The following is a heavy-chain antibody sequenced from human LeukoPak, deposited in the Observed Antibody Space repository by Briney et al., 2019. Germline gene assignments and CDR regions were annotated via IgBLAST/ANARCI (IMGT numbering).Heavy chain of an antibody. CDR2: INPSGGST. J-gene: IGHJ5*02. V-gene: IGHV1-46*01. CDR3: ARLPGTGYWDLPGYNWFDP. Sequence: GASVKVSCKASGYTFTSYYMHWVRQAPGQGLEWMGIINPSGGSTSYAQKFQGRVTMTRDMSTSTVYMELSSLRSEDTAAYYCARLPGTGYWDLPGYNWFDPWGQGTLVTVSS. CDR1: GYTFTSYY. D-gene: IGHD1-14*01.